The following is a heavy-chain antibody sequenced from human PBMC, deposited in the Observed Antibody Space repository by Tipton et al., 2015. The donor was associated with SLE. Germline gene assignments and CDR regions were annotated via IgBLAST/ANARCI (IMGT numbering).Heavy chain of an antibody. CDR2: ISRDGSTT. D-gene: IGHD6-19*01. CDR3: GRGVYSESSVGMDV. V-gene: IGHV3-74*01. Sequence: SLRLSCAASGFTFSSYWMHWVRQAPGKGLVWNSRISRDGSTTYYTDSVKGRFTISRDNAKNTVYLQMNSLSGDDTAVYYCGRGVYSESSVGMDVWGQGTTVTVSS. J-gene: IGHJ6*02. CDR1: GFTFSSYW.